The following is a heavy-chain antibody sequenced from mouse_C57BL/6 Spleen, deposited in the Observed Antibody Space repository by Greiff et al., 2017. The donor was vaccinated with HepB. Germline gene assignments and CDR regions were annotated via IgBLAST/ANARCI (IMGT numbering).Heavy chain of an antibody. D-gene: IGHD1-1*01. CDR3: AREGFYYGSSYDAMDY. V-gene: IGHV1-53*01. CDR1: GYTFTSYW. Sequence: QVHVKQPGTELVKPGASVKLSCKASGYTFTSYWMHWVKQRPGQGLEWIGNINPSNGGTNYNEKFKSKATLTVDKSSSTAYMQLSSLTSEDSAVYYCAREGFYYGSSYDAMDYWGQGTSVTVSS. CDR2: INPSNGGT. J-gene: IGHJ4*01.